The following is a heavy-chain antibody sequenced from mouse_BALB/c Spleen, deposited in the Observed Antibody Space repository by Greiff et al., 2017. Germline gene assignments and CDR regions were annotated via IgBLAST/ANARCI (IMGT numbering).Heavy chain of an antibody. V-gene: IGHV2-4-1*01. J-gene: IGHJ3*01. Sequence: VHLVESGPGLVQPSQSLSITCTVSGFSLTSYGVHWVRQSPGKGLEWLGVIWSGGSTDYNAAFISRLSISKDNSKSQVFFKMNSLQADDTAIYCWGSEYDGGSWAYWGQGTLVTVSA. CDR2: IWSGGST. D-gene: IGHD1-1*01. CDR1: GFSLTSYG. CDR3: GSEYDGGSWAY.